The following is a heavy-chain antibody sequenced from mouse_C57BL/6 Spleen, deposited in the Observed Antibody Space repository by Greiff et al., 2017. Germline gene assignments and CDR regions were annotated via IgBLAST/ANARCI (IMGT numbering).Heavy chain of an antibody. V-gene: IGHV5-4*03. Sequence: EVMLVESGGGLVKPGGSLKLSCAASGFTFSSYAMSWVRQTPEKRLVWVATISDGGSYTYYPDNLKGRFAISRDNAKNNLYLRMSHLKSEDTAMYYCAISDYDGYPFAYWGQGTLVTVSA. CDR2: ISDGGSYT. J-gene: IGHJ3*01. CDR1: GFTFSSYA. CDR3: AISDYDGYPFAY. D-gene: IGHD2-3*01.